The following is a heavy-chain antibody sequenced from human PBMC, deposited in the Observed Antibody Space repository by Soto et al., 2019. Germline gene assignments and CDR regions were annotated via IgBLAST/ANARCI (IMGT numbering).Heavy chain of an antibody. CDR1: GYTFTSYA. J-gene: IGHJ3*02. Sequence: ASVKVSCKASGYTFTSYAMHWVRQAPGQRLEWMGWINAGNGNTKYSQKFQGRVTITRDTSASTAYMELSSLRSEDTAVYYCARDPAQLWPTDAFDIWGQGTMVTVSS. D-gene: IGHD5-18*01. V-gene: IGHV1-3*01. CDR3: ARDPAQLWPTDAFDI. CDR2: INAGNGNT.